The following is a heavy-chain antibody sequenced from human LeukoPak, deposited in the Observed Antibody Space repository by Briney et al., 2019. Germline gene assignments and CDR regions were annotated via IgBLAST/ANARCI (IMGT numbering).Heavy chain of an antibody. CDR1: GFTFSSYS. CDR3: ARDRDDYVWGSYRWTSDY. J-gene: IGHJ4*02. Sequence: GGSLRLSCAASGFTFSSYSMNWVRQAPGKGLELVSYISSSSSTIYYADSVKGRFTISRDNAKNSLYLQMNSLRDEDTAVYYCARDRDDYVWGSYRWTSDYWGQGTLVTVSS. V-gene: IGHV3-48*02. D-gene: IGHD3-16*02. CDR2: ISSSSSTI.